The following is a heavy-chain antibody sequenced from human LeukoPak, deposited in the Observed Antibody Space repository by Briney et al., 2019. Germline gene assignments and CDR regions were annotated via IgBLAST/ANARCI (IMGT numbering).Heavy chain of an antibody. CDR1: GFTFSSYE. CDR2: ISSSGSTI. V-gene: IGHV3-48*03. D-gene: IGHD1-26*01. J-gene: IGHJ4*02. Sequence: QSGGSLRLSCAASGFTFSSYEMNWVRQAPGKGLEWVSYISSSGSTIYYADSVKGRFTISRDNAKNSLYLQMNSLRAEDTAVYYCARVRWELRDFDYWGQGTLVTVSS. CDR3: ARVRWELRDFDY.